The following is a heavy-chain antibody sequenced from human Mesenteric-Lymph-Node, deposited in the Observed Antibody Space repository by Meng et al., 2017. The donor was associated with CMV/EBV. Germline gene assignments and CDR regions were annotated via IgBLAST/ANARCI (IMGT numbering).Heavy chain of an antibody. J-gene: IGHJ4*02. D-gene: IGHD3-16*02. CDR1: GGSITTSSYY. CDR3: ARVGGVIPPDN. V-gene: IGHV4-39*01. Sequence: SETLSLTCTVSGGSITTSSYYWGWFRQPPGKGLEWIGTIYYSGTTYYNPSLKSRVTISTDTSKNQFSLRLTSVTAADTAVYFCARVGGVIPPDNWGQGTRVTVSS. CDR2: IYYSGTT.